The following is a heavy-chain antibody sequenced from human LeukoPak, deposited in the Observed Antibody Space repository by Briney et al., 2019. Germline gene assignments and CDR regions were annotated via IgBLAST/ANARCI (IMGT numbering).Heavy chain of an antibody. CDR1: GFTFSSYE. CDR2: ISSSGSTI. D-gene: IGHD2-2*01. V-gene: IGHV3-48*03. Sequence: GGSLRLSCAASGFTFSSYEMNWVRQAPGKGLEWVSYISSSGSTIYYYADSVKGRFSISRDNAKNSLYLQMNSLRDEDTAVYYCAREFGCTSGFDPWGQGTLVTVSS. J-gene: IGHJ5*02. CDR3: AREFGCTSGFDP.